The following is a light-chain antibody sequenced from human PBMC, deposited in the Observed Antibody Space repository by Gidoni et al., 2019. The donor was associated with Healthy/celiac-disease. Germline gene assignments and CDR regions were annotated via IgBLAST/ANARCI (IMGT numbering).Light chain of an antibody. CDR3: QQYYSYPRT. Sequence: AIRITPSPSSFSASTGDRVTITCRASQGISSYLAWYQQKPGKAPKLLIYAASTLQSGVPSRFSGSGSGTDFTLTISCLQSEDFATYYCQQYYSYPRTFXXXTRVEIK. V-gene: IGKV1-8*01. CDR2: AAS. J-gene: IGKJ1*01. CDR1: QGISSY.